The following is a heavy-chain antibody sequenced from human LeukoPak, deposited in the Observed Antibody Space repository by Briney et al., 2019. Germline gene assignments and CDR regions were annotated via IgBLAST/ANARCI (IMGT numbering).Heavy chain of an antibody. Sequence: SETLSLTCAVSGYSISSGYYWGWIRQPPGKGLEWIGSMYHSGSSYYNPSLKSRVTISVVTSKNQFSLKLSSVTATDTAVYYCVRESRYYESSGLDGFDVWGQGTMVTVSS. J-gene: IGHJ3*01. CDR2: MYHSGSS. CDR3: VRESRYYESSGLDGFDV. D-gene: IGHD3-22*01. V-gene: IGHV4-38-2*02. CDR1: GYSISSGYY.